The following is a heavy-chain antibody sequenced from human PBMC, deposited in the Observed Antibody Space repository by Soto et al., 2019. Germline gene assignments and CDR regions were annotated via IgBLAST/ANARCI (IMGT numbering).Heavy chain of an antibody. CDR1: GYTFTGHY. CDR3: GRGRSGQIVVFY. D-gene: IGHD1-26*01. CDR2: IGPQSGVT. J-gene: IGHJ4*02. V-gene: IGHV1-2*02. Sequence: ASVKVSCKASGYTFTGHYIHWVRQAPEQGPEWMGEIGPQSGVTRYAQKFQGRVTMTRDTSITTVYMELKNLGPDDTAVYYCGRGRSGQIVVFYWGQGTPVTVSS.